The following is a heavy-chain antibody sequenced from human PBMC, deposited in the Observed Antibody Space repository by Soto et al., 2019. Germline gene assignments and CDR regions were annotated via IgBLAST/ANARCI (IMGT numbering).Heavy chain of an antibody. J-gene: IGHJ4*02. V-gene: IGHV4-39*01. Sequence: SETLSLTCNVSGVSTSDTSYYWGWIRQPPGKGLEWIGTIYFSGTTFYNPSLKSRLTISVDTSKNQFSLRLSSVTAADTAVYYCARHGSHWGQGTLVTVSS. CDR3: ARHGSH. CDR1: GVSTSDTSYY. CDR2: IYFSGTT.